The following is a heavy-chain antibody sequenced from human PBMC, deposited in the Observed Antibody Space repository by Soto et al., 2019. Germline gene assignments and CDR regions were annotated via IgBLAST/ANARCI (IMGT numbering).Heavy chain of an antibody. CDR1: GGSFSGYY. CDR2: INHSGST. Sequence: QVQLQPWGAGLLKPSETLSLTCAVYGGSFSGYYWSGIRQPPGKGLEWIGEINHSGSTNYNPSLKSRVTISVDTSKNQFSLKLSSVTAADTAVYYCARGYCTNGVCYIRYYFDYWGQGTLVTVSS. V-gene: IGHV4-34*01. CDR3: ARGYCTNGVCYIRYYFDY. D-gene: IGHD2-8*01. J-gene: IGHJ4*02.